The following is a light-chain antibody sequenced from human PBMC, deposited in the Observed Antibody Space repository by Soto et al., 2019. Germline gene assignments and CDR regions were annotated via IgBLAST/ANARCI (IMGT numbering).Light chain of an antibody. CDR2: EVS. CDR1: ISDVGGYNY. V-gene: IGLV2-8*01. CDR3: SSYSGTNYHYV. Sequence: QSLRTQPTSASVSFGQSVTISCTGTISDVGGYNYVSWYQQHPGKAPKLMIYEVSERPSGVPDRFSGSKSGNTASLTVSGLQADDEADYYCSSYSGTNYHYVFGTGTKVTVL. J-gene: IGLJ1*01.